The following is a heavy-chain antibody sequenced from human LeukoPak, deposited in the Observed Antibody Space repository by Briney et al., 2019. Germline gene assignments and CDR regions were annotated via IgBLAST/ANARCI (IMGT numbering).Heavy chain of an antibody. CDR1: GFTFSSDA. Sequence: PGGSLRLSCAASGFTFSSDAMSWVRQAPGKGLEWVSAISGSGGSTYYADSVKGRFTISRDNSKNTLYLQMNSLRAEDTAVYYCAKDVHYGGNSPEYFQHWGQGTLVTVSS. CDR3: AKDVHYGGNSPEYFQH. D-gene: IGHD4-23*01. J-gene: IGHJ1*01. CDR2: ISGSGGST. V-gene: IGHV3-23*01.